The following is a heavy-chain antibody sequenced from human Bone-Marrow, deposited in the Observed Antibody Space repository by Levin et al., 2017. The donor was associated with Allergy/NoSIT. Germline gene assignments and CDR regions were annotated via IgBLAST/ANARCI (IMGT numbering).Heavy chain of an antibody. J-gene: IGHJ5*02. Sequence: GGSLRLSCAASGFSFRSYGMHWVRQAPGKGLEWVGLISYDGSFTFYGDSVMGRFTISRDNSNNTLFLQMDSLRAEDTAIYFCAKSPTLTGYYEWFDPWGQGTLVTVSS. CDR3: AKSPTLTGYYEWFDP. V-gene: IGHV3-30*18. CDR1: GFSFRSYG. CDR2: ISYDGSFT. D-gene: IGHD3-9*01.